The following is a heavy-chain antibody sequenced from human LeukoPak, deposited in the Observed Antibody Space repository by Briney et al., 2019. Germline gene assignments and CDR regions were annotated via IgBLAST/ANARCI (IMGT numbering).Heavy chain of an antibody. CDR3: ARIQRFGDSMVDY. Sequence: SETLSLTCIVSGGSISSNNYYWGWIRQPPGKGLEWIGSIYYSGSTYYNPSLKSRVTISVDTSNNQFSLKLSSVTAADTAVYYCARIQRFGDSMVDYWGQGTLVTVSS. J-gene: IGHJ4*02. D-gene: IGHD4-17*01. CDR2: IYYSGST. V-gene: IGHV4-39*07. CDR1: GGSISSNNYY.